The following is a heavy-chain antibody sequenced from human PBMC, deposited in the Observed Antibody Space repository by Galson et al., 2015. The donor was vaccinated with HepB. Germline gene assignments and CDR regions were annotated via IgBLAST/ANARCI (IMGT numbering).Heavy chain of an antibody. CDR3: ATVVTATHYYYYGMDV. CDR2: ISYDGSDK. D-gene: IGHD2-21*02. V-gene: IGHV3-30*03. J-gene: IGHJ6*02. CDR1: GFTFSTYG. Sequence: LRLSCAASGFTFSTYGMHWVRQAPGKGLEWVAVISYDGSDKYFADSVKGRFTISRDNSKNTLYLQVNSLRAEDTAVYYCATVVTATHYYYYGMDVWGQGTTVTVSS.